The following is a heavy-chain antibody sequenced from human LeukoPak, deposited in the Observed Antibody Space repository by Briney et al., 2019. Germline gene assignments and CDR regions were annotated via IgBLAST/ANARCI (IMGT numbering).Heavy chain of an antibody. CDR3: VRVDWHDRNTFDY. CDR2: ISTSSSYI. V-gene: IGHV3-21*01. J-gene: IGHJ4*02. D-gene: IGHD1-1*01. CDR1: GFKFSSYN. Sequence: SGGSLRLSCATSGFKFSSYNFNWVRQAPGKGLEWVSSISTSSSYIYYADSVKGRFTISRDNARNSVFLHMDSLRADDTAVYYCVRVDWHDRNTFDYWGQGTPVTVSS.